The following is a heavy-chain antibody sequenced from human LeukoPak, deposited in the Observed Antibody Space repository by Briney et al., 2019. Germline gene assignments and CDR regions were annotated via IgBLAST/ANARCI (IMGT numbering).Heavy chain of an antibody. J-gene: IGHJ4*02. CDR2: TSYDGSNK. D-gene: IGHD6-13*01. Sequence: PGRSLRLSCAASGFTFSSYAMHWVRQAPGKGLEWVAVTSYDGSNKYYADSVKGRFTISRDNSKNTLYLQMNSLRAEDTAVYYCARDHKSRAAAGLRIDYWGQGTLVTVSS. CDR1: GFTFSSYA. V-gene: IGHV3-30-3*01. CDR3: ARDHKSRAAAGLRIDY.